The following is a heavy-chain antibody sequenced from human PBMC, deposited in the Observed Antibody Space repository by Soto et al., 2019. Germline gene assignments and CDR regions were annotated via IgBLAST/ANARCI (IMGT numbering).Heavy chain of an antibody. D-gene: IGHD6-19*01. V-gene: IGHV3-48*01. Sequence: EVQLEETGGGLVQPGWSLRLSCAASGFTFSTSNMMWVRQAPGKGLEWISFISSSGAAIFYADSVRGRFTISRDNGKSSLFLQMNSLRGEDTAVYYCVRGPYGSGPPSWGQGTLVTVSS. J-gene: IGHJ5*02. CDR3: VRGPYGSGPPS. CDR2: ISSSGAAI. CDR1: GFTFSTSN.